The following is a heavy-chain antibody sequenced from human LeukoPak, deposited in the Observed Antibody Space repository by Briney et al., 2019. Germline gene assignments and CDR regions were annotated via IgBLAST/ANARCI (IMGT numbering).Heavy chain of an antibody. V-gene: IGHV4-4*07. CDR1: GGSISGYY. CDR3: ARDMHSFGYYFDY. J-gene: IGHJ4*02. Sequence: SETLSLTCTVSGGSISGYYWSWIRQPAGKGLEWIGLIYSSGSTNYNPSLESQVTMSVDTFKHQFSLKLTSVTAADTAVYHCARDMHSFGYYFDYWGQGILVTVSS. D-gene: IGHD5-18*01. CDR2: IYSSGST.